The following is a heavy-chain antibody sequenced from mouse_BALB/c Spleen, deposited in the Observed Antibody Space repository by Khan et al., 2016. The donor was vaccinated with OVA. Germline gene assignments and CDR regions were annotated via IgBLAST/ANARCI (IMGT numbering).Heavy chain of an antibody. CDR3: VNRVSSSAWFTY. Sequence: QVQLKQSGAELAKPGASVKMSCKASDYTFTNYWMHWVKQRPGQGLEWIGYINPSTDYTEYNQKFKDKATLTADKSSSTAYMQLSSLTSEDSAVYYGVNRVSSSAWFTYWGQGTLVTVSA. CDR2: INPSTDYT. CDR1: DYTFTNYW. J-gene: IGHJ3*01. D-gene: IGHD1-1*01. V-gene: IGHV1-7*01.